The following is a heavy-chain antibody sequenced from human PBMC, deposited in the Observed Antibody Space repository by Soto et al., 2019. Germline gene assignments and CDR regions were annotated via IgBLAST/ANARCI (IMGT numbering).Heavy chain of an antibody. V-gene: IGHV3-7*01. D-gene: IGHD3-16*01. CDR1: GFTFTNYY. J-gene: IGHJ4*02. CDR3: AKLGGAGSDY. CDR2: VNEDGSER. Sequence: EVQLVESGGGLVQPGGSLRLSCAASGFTFTNYYMSWVRQAQGKGLEWVANVNEDGSERYYVDSVKGRFTISIDNDKNSLYLQMNGLRAEDTAVYYCAKLGGAGSDYWGQGTLVTVSS.